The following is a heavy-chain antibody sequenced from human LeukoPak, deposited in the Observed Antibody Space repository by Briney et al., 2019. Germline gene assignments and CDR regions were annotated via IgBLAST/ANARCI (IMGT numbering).Heavy chain of an antibody. CDR3: ARTIAAHFDY. D-gene: IGHD6-13*01. CDR1: GGSMRDYY. Sequence: PSETLSPTCTVCGGSMRDYYWSWIRQRPGKGLEWIGYTYHRGSTDYNPSLKSRVTMSVDTSKNQFSLKLSSVTAADTAVYYCARTIAAHFDYWGQGTLVSVSS. CDR2: TYHRGST. V-gene: IGHV4-59*01. J-gene: IGHJ4*02.